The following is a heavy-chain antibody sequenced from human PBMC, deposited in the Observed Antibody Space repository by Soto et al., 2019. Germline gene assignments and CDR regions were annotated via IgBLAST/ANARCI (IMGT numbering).Heavy chain of an antibody. D-gene: IGHD2-2*01. Sequence: EVQLLESGGGLVQPGGSLRLSCAASGFTFSSYAMSWVRQAPGKGLEWVSAISGSGGSTYYADSVKGRFTISRDNSKNTXXLQMNSRRAEDTAVYYCAKGRGYCSSTSCYGGSDYWGQGTLVTVSS. J-gene: IGHJ4*02. CDR1: GFTFSSYA. V-gene: IGHV3-23*01. CDR3: AKGRGYCSSTSCYGGSDY. CDR2: ISGSGGST.